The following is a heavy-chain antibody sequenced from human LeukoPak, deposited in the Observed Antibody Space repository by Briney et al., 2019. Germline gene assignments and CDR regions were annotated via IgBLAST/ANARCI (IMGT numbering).Heavy chain of an antibody. CDR3: AKEDQWEHLFDY. Sequence: GGSLRLSCAASGFTFSSYGMHWVRQAPGKGLEWVAFIRYDGSNKYYADSVKGRFTISRDNSKNTLYLQMNSLRAEDTAVYYCAKEDQWEHLFDYWGQGTLVTVSS. CDR2: IRYDGSNK. D-gene: IGHD1-26*01. V-gene: IGHV3-30*02. CDR1: GFTFSSYG. J-gene: IGHJ4*02.